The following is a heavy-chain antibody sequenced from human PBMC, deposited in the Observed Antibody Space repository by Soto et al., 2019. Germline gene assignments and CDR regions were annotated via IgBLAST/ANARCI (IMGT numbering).Heavy chain of an antibody. V-gene: IGHV1-46*01. D-gene: IGHD3-22*01. Sequence: QVQLVQSGAEVQKAGASVKVSCKAAGYTFTSNYMHWVRQAPGQGLEWMGIIDPNDGSTTYAQKFQGRVTMTGDTSTSTVYMELGSLRLKVAAVYYCARSYHYDSSGFYYGGQGTLVTVSS. J-gene: IGHJ4*02. CDR2: IDPNDGST. CDR1: GYTFTSNY. CDR3: ARSYHYDSSGFYY.